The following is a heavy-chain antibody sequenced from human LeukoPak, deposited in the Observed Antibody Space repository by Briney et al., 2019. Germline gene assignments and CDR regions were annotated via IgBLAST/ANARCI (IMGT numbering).Heavy chain of an antibody. J-gene: IGHJ4*02. D-gene: IGHD3-3*01. CDR1: GFNFNTYE. Sequence: PGGSLRLSCAASGFNFNTYEMNWVRQAPGKGLEWVSYICGRGTTKYYADSVKGRFTISRDNARNSVYLQLNSLRVEDTATYYCAREARSGAYWGQGTLVTVSS. V-gene: IGHV3-48*03. CDR2: ICGRGTTK. CDR3: AREARSGAY.